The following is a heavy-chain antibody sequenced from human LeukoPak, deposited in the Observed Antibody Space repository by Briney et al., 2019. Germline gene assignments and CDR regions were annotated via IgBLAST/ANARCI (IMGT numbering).Heavy chain of an antibody. Sequence: GGSLRLSCAASGFTFSSYAMSWVRQAPGRGLEWVSAVGGSGVSTYYADSVKGRFTISRDNSKNTLYLQMNSLRAEDTAVYYCARDRALDGLDYWGQGTLVTVSS. CDR1: GFTFSSYA. D-gene: IGHD3-3*01. CDR3: ARDRALDGLDY. CDR2: VGGSGVST. J-gene: IGHJ4*02. V-gene: IGHV3-23*01.